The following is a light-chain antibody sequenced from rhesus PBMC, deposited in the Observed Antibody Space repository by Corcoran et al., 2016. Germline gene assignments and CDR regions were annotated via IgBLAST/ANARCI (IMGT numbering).Light chain of an antibody. J-gene: IGKJ2*01. V-gene: IGKV3-10*01. CDR2: GAS. CDR3: YQHSSGYS. CDR1: QSVSSY. Sequence: QVILTQSPATLSLSPGERATLSCRASQSVSSYLAWYQQKPGQAPSLLIYGASSRAYGIPDRFSGNGSGKDVTLTISSLEAEDVGVYHCYQHSSGYSFGQGTKGEIK.